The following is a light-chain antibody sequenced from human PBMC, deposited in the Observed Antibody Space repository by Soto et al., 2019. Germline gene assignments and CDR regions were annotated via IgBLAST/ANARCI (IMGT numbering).Light chain of an antibody. CDR1: QSISSN. CDR2: GAS. CDR3: QQYNNWPFT. V-gene: IGKV3-15*01. Sequence: ERVMTQSPATLSVSPGERATLSCRASQSISSNLAWYQQKPGQAPRLLIYGASTRATGIPARFSGSGSGTEFTLTISRRQSEDFAVYYCQQYNNWPFTFGPGTKVDIK. J-gene: IGKJ3*01.